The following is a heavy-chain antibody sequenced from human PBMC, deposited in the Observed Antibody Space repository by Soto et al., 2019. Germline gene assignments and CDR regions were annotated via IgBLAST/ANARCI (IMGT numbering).Heavy chain of an antibody. J-gene: IGHJ4*02. CDR3: AKVHPNSRFLEY. CDR1: GFTFSISA. CDR2: TGGNGRTT. Sequence: GGSLSLSCRASGFTFSISAMTWVRQAPGKGLEWVSTTGGNGRTTYFADSVKGRFTVSRDNSKNTLDLQMSSLRAEDSAVYYYAKVHPNSRFLEYWGQGSLGTVSS. V-gene: IGHV3-23*01.